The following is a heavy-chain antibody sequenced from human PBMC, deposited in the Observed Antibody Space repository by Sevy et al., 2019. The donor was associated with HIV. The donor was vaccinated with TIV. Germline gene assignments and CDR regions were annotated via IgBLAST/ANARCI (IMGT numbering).Heavy chain of an antibody. CDR3: ARGAYCGGDCHYYFDY. J-gene: IGHJ4*02. D-gene: IGHD2-21*02. CDR1: GFTINSYA. V-gene: IGHV3-30-3*01. Sequence: GGSLRLSCAVSGFTINSYAVNWVRQAPGKGLGWVAGISYDGSHEYYADSVKGRFTISRDNARTSLYLQMNSLRAEDTAVYYCARGAYCGGDCHYYFDYWGQGTLVTVSS. CDR2: ISYDGSHE.